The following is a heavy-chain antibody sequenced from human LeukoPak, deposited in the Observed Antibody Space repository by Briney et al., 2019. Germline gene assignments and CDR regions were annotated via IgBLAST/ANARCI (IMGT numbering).Heavy chain of an antibody. CDR3: ARGANTLTSNAFDI. CDR2: IYHSGGT. D-gene: IGHD4-17*01. Sequence: SETLSFTCALSGGSISSGSYYWSWVRQHPGKGLEWIGYIYHSGGTYYNPSLKSRVSISVDTSKNQFSLKLSSVTAADTAMYYCARGANTLTSNAFDIWGQGTMVTVSS. V-gene: IGHV4-31*11. CDR1: GGSISSGSYY. J-gene: IGHJ3*02.